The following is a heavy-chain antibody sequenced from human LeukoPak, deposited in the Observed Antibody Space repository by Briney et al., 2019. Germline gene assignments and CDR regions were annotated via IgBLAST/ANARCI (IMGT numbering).Heavy chain of an antibody. CDR3: AREDTMVWGLDY. Sequence: SETLSLTCTVSGGSIRSSSYYWGWIRQPPGKGLQWIGSIYYSGSTYYNPSLKSRVTISLDTSKNQFSLKLSSVTAADTAVYYCAREDTMVWGLDYWGQGTLVTVSS. J-gene: IGHJ4*02. CDR2: IYYSGST. CDR1: GGSIRSSSYY. D-gene: IGHD3-10*01. V-gene: IGHV4-39*07.